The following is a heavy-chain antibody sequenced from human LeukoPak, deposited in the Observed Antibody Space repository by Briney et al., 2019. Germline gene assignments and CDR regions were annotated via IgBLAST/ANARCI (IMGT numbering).Heavy chain of an antibody. CDR2: IYHSGST. D-gene: IGHD2-15*01. J-gene: IGHJ5*02. CDR1: GGSISSSNW. Sequence: PSGTLSLTCAVSGGSISSSNWWSWVRQPPGKGLEWIGQIYHSGSTNYNPSLKSRVTISVDKSKNQFSLRLRSVTAADTAVYYCARPLSLGCCSGGSCYGRGAWFDRWGQGTLVTVSS. CDR3: ARPLSLGCCSGGSCYGRGAWFDR. V-gene: IGHV4-4*02.